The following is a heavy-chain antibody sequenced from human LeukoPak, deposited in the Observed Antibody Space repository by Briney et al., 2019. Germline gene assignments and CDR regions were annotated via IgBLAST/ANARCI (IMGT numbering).Heavy chain of an antibody. CDR1: GFTFSNYG. J-gene: IGHJ3*02. D-gene: IGHD2-8*02. V-gene: IGHV3-30*18. CDR2: ISYDGSNK. CDR3: AKDVEYGWSLAFDI. Sequence: GGSLRLSCAASGFTFSNYGIHWVRQAPGKGLEWVAVISYDGSNKYYADSVKGRFTISRDNSKNTLYLQMNSLRAEDTAVYYCAKDVEYGWSLAFDIWGQGTMVTVSS.